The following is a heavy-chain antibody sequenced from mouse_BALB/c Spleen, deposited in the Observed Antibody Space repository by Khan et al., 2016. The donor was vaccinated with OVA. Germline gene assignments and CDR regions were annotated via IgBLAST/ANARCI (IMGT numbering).Heavy chain of an antibody. D-gene: IGHD3-1*01. Sequence: QVQLKQSGAELVRPGTSVKMSCKAAGYTFTNYWIGWVKQRPGHGLEWIGDIYPGGGYTNYNEKFKGKATLTADTSSSTAYMQLSSLASGDSVIXYCAISGAARATWDSFDYSGQGPPLTVSS. CDR1: GYTFTNYW. CDR2: IYPGGGYT. V-gene: IGHV1-63*02. J-gene: IGHJ2*01. CDR3: AISGAARATWDSFDY.